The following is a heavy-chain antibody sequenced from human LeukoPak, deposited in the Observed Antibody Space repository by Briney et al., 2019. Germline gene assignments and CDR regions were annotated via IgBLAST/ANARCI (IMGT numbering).Heavy chain of an antibody. V-gene: IGHV1-69*13. CDR3: AREVRAVAGTLDY. J-gene: IGHJ4*02. D-gene: IGHD6-19*01. CDR2: IIPIFGTA. Sequence: SLKVSCKASGGTFSSYAISWVRQAPGQGLEWMGGIIPIFGTANYAQKFQGRVTITADESTSTAYMELSSLRSEDTAVYYCAREVRAVAGTLDYWGQGTLVTVSS. CDR1: GGTFSSYA.